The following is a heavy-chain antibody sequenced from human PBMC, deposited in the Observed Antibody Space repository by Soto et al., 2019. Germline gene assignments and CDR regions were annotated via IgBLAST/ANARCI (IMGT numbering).Heavy chain of an antibody. Sequence: SQTLSLTCAISGDSVSSNSAAWNWIRHSPSRGLEWLGRTYYRSKWYNDYAVSVKSRITINPDTSKNQFSLQLNSVTPEDTAVYYCARTRGDFWSGYFGDFDYWGQGTLVTVSS. CDR3: ARTRGDFWSGYFGDFDY. V-gene: IGHV6-1*01. J-gene: IGHJ4*02. D-gene: IGHD3-3*01. CDR1: GDSVSSNSAA. CDR2: TYYRSKWYN.